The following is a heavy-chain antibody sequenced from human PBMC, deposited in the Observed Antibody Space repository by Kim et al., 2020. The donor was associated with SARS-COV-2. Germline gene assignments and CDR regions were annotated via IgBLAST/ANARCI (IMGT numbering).Heavy chain of an antibody. Sequence: GGSLRLSCAVSELTFSNYWMSWVRQAPGKGLEWVANIREDGSEEYYVDSVKGRFTISRDNAKDSLYLHMNSLIAEDTALYYCARNKGAARRHSGDYFDY. D-gene: IGHD6-6*01. CDR1: ELTFSNYW. CDR2: IREDGSEE. V-gene: IGHV3-7*01. J-gene: IGHJ4*01. CDR3: ARNKGAARRHSGDYFDY.